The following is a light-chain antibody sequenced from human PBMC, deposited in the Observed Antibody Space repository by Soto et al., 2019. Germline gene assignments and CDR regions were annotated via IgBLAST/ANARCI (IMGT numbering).Light chain of an antibody. J-gene: IGKJ1*01. CDR1: QSVSSN. Sequence: EIVMTQSPAPLSVSPGERATLSCRASQSVSSNLAWYQQKPGQAPTLLIYGASTSATGIPARFSVSGSGTEFTLTISSLQSVDFAVYYCQQDNNWPPWTFGQGTKVEIK. V-gene: IGKV3-15*01. CDR2: GAS. CDR3: QQDNNWPPWT.